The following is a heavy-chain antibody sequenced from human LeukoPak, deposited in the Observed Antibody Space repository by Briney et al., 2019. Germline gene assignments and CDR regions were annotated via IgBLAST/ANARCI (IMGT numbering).Heavy chain of an antibody. J-gene: IGHJ4*02. CDR1: GFTFSSYS. D-gene: IGHD6-19*01. V-gene: IGHV3-21*01. CDR3: ASGLYSSGWYMYYFDY. Sequence: GGSLRLSCAASGFTFSSYSMNWVRQAPGKGLEWVSSISSSSSYIYYADSVKGRFTISRDNAKNSLYLQMNSLRAEDTAVYYCASGLYSSGWYMYYFDYWGQGTLVTVSS. CDR2: ISSSSSYI.